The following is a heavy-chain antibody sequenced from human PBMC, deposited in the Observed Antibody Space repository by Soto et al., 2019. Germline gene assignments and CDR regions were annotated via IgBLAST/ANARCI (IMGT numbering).Heavy chain of an antibody. CDR1: GDYIHVGGYY. CDR3: GRDLTSNANCIDP. V-gene: IGHV4-30-4*01. D-gene: IGHD2-2*01. CDR2: IYYTGKT. Sequence: KTSETLSLTCSVSGDYIHVGGYYWTWIRQRPGKGLEWMGYIYYTGKTYYNPSLESRLTMSVARSKNQFSLRLTSVTAADTAVYFCGRDLTSNANCIDPWGQGTLVTVSS. J-gene: IGHJ5*02.